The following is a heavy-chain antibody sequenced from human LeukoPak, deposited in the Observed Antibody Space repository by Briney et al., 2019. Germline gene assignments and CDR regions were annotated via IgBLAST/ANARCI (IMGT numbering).Heavy chain of an antibody. CDR2: ISYDGSNK. V-gene: IGHV3-30*03. CDR1: GFTFSSYG. J-gene: IGHJ4*02. Sequence: GRSLRLSCAASGFTFSSYGMNWVRQSPGKGLEWVAVISYDGSNKYYADSVKGRFTISRDNSKNTLYLQMDSLRAEDTAVYYCARGGRADYWGQGTLVTVSS. CDR3: ARGGRADY.